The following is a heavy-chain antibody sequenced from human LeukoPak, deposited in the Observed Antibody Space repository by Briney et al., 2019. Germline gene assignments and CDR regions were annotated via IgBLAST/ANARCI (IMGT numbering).Heavy chain of an antibody. V-gene: IGHV3-74*01. CDR3: ARDEGYSYGNDY. Sequence: GGSLRLSCAASGFTFSSYWMHWVRQAPGKGLVWVSRVNDDGSSTAYADSVKGRFTISRDNAKRTLYLQMNSLRAEDTAVYYCARDEGYSYGNDYWGQGALVTVSS. CDR1: GFTFSSYW. J-gene: IGHJ4*02. CDR2: VNDDGSST. D-gene: IGHD5-18*01.